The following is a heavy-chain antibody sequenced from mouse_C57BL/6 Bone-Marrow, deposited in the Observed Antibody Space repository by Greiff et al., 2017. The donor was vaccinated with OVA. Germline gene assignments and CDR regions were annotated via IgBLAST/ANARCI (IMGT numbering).Heavy chain of an antibody. CDR3: ASGSSPFAY. CDR1: GFTFSSYG. Sequence: EVKVVESGGDLVKPGGSLKLSCAASGFTFSSYGMSWVRQTPDKRLEWVATISSGGSYTYYPDSVKGRFTISRDNAKNTLYLQMSSLKSEDTAMYYCASGSSPFAYWGQGTLVTVSA. D-gene: IGHD1-1*01. J-gene: IGHJ3*01. V-gene: IGHV5-6*01. CDR2: ISSGGSYT.